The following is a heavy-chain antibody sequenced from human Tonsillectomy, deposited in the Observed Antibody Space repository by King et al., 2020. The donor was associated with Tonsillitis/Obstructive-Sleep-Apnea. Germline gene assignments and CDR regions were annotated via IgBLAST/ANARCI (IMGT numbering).Heavy chain of an antibody. CDR3: AKARTDKIPAAMGY. D-gene: IGHD2-2*01. CDR2: ISGSGGST. V-gene: IGHV3-23*04. J-gene: IGHJ4*02. Sequence: EVQLVESGGGLVQSGGSLRLSCAASGFTFSSYALSRVRQAPGRGLEWVSGISGSGGSTYYADSVKGRFTISRDNSKNTLYLQMKSLRAVDTAVYYCAKARTDKIPAAMGYWGQGTLVTVSS. CDR1: GFTFSSYA.